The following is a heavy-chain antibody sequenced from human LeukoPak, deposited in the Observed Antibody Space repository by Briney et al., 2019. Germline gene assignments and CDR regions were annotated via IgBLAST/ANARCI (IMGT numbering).Heavy chain of an antibody. CDR3: ATGNTGIAADYFDY. CDR2: ISGSGDST. CDR1: GFTFSTYA. V-gene: IGHV3-23*01. J-gene: IGHJ4*02. Sequence: GGSLRLSCAASGFTFSTYAMSWVRQAPGKGLDWVSAISGSGDSTYYADSVRGRFTISRDNSKNTLYLQMNSLTAEDTAVYYCATGNTGIAADYFDYWGQGTLVTVSS. D-gene: IGHD6-13*01.